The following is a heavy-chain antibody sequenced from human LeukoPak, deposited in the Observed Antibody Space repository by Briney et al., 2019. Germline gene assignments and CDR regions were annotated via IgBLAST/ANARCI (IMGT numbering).Heavy chain of an antibody. CDR1: GFTFSNYA. CDR2: IRGSDGST. V-gene: IGHV3-23*01. CDR3: AKGRGYCTGGSCYSDY. D-gene: IGHD2-15*01. J-gene: IGHJ4*02. Sequence: PGGSLRLSCAASGFTFSNYAMGWVRQAPGKGLGWVSLIRGSDGSTYYADSVKGRFTISRDNSKNTLYLQMNSLRVEDTARYYCAKGRGYCTGGSCYSDYWGQGTLVTVSS.